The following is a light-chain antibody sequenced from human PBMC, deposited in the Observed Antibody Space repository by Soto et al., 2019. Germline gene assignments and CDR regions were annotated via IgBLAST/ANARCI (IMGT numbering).Light chain of an antibody. J-gene: IGLJ3*02. Sequence: QSALTQPPSASGTPGQRITISCSGSSSNIGRNTVNWYQQFPGMAPKLLISSNDQRPSGVPDRFSGSKSATSASLAISGLQSEDEADYYCAGWDDSLNGRVFGGGTKLTVL. CDR3: AGWDDSLNGRV. V-gene: IGLV1-44*01. CDR1: SSNIGRNT. CDR2: SND.